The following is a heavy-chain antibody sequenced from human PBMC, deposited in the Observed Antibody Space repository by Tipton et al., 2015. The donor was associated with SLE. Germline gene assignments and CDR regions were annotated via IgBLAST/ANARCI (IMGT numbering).Heavy chain of an antibody. V-gene: IGHV3-7*01. CDR2: IKKDGSEK. CDR1: GFTFSSYW. Sequence: SLRLSCAASGFTFSSYWMSWVRQASGKGLEWVANIKKDGSEKSYVDSVKGRFTISRDNAKNSLYLQMNSLGAEDTAVYYCASTNRGYWGQGTLVTVSS. CDR3: ASTNRGY. J-gene: IGHJ4*02.